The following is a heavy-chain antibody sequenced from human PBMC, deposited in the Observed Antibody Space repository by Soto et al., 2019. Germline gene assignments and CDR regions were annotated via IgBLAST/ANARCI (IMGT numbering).Heavy chain of an antibody. D-gene: IGHD1-26*01. V-gene: IGHV6-1*01. CDR1: GEIVSSNASA. J-gene: IGHJ5*02. CDR3: ARDVGNWLDH. Sequence: QTRSLPFAVSGEIVSSNASACNSIMQSPSRGLEWLGRTYYRSKWYNDYAVSVKSRITINPDTSKNQFSLQLNSVTPEDTAVYYCARDVGNWLDHWGQGTLVTGSS. CDR2: TYYRSKWYN.